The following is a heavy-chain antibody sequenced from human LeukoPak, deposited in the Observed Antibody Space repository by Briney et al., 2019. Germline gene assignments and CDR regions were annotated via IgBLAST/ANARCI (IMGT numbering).Heavy chain of an antibody. Sequence: SETLSLTCTVSGGSIRSYYWNWIRQSPGKTLEWIGYIYYSGSTNYNPSLKSRVTISVDTSKSQFSLKLSSVTAADTAVYYCARLNDYGDPFDYWGQGTLVTVSS. J-gene: IGHJ4*02. D-gene: IGHD4-17*01. CDR2: IYYSGST. V-gene: IGHV4-59*01. CDR3: ARLNDYGDPFDY. CDR1: GGSIRSYY.